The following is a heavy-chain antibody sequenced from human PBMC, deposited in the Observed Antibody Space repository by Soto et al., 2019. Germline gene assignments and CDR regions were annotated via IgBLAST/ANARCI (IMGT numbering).Heavy chain of an antibody. CDR2: INHSGST. CDR3: ARTRRYVRLPHY. Sequence: SETLSLTCAVYGGSFSGYYWSWIRQPPGKGLEWIGEINHSGSTNYNPSLKSRVTISVDTSKNQFSLKLSSVTAADTAVYYCARTRRYVRLPHYWGQGTLVTVSS. J-gene: IGHJ4*02. CDR1: GGSFSGYY. D-gene: IGHD3-16*01. V-gene: IGHV4-34*01.